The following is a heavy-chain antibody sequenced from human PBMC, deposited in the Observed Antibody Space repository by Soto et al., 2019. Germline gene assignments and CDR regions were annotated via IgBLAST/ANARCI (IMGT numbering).Heavy chain of an antibody. J-gene: IGHJ4*02. Sequence: LRLSCAASGFNLSHPWMTWVRQAAGKGLEWVGRIKSETDGGTADYAAPVKGRITISRDDSKNTVYLQMNSLKTEDTAVYYCTTGIYYDLLTGYHDVAYWGQGTLVTVSS. D-gene: IGHD3-9*01. CDR3: TTGIYYDLLTGYHDVAY. CDR2: IKSETDGGTA. CDR1: GFNLSHPW. V-gene: IGHV3-15*01.